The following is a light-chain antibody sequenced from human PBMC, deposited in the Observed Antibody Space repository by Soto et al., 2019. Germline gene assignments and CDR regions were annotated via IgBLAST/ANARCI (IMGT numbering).Light chain of an antibody. CDR2: GAS. CDR3: HHYGSSPPYT. CDR1: QSVSNND. V-gene: IGKV3-20*01. Sequence: EIVLTQSPDTLSLSPGERATVSCRASQSVSNNDLVWYQQKPGQAPRLLLYGASFRPTGIPDRFSGSGSGTDFTLTISRLEPEDFAVYYCHHYGSSPPYTFGQGTKLDIK. J-gene: IGKJ2*01.